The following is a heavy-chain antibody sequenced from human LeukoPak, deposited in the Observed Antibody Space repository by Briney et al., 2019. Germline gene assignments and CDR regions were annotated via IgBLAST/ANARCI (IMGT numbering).Heavy chain of an antibody. J-gene: IGHJ4*02. V-gene: IGHV7-4-1*02. D-gene: IGHD2-15*01. Sequence: ASVKVSCKASGYTFSNYAMNWVRQAPGQGLEWMGWINTNTGNPMYAQGFTGRFVFSLDTSVSTAYLQISSLKAEDTAVYYCARERYCSGGSCSPFDYWGQGTLVTVSS. CDR2: INTNTGNP. CDR1: GYTFSNYA. CDR3: ARERYCSGGSCSPFDY.